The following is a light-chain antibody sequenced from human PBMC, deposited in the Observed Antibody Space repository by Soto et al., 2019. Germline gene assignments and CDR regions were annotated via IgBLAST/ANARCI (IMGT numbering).Light chain of an antibody. Sequence: QSALTQPASVSGSPGQSITISCTGTSSDVGGYNYVSWYQQHPDTGPKLMIFDVSNRPSGVSNRFSGSKSGNTASLTISGLQTEDEADYYCSSYTSTTTYVLFGGGTKVTVL. CDR3: SSYTSTTTYVL. V-gene: IGLV2-14*01. CDR2: DVS. CDR1: SSDVGGYNY. J-gene: IGLJ2*01.